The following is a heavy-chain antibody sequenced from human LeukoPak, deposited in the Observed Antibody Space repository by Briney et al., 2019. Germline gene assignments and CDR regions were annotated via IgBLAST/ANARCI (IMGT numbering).Heavy chain of an antibody. D-gene: IGHD2-2*01. J-gene: IGHJ4*02. CDR1: GGSFSDYY. V-gene: IGHV4-34*01. Sequence: SETLSLTCAVYGGSFSDYYWTWIRQPPGKGLEWIGEINHSGSTSYNPSLKSRVTISVDTSKNQFSLKLSSVTAADTAVYYCARICSSTSCLLDYWGQGTLVTVSS. CDR2: INHSGST. CDR3: ARICSSTSCLLDY.